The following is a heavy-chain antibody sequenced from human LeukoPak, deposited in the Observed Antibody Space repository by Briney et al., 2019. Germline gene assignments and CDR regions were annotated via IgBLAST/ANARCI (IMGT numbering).Heavy chain of an antibody. V-gene: IGHV3-30-3*02. CDR1: GFTFSSYA. CDR3: AKTVYSSSFGAFDI. D-gene: IGHD6-13*01. J-gene: IGHJ3*02. CDR2: ISYDGSNK. Sequence: GGSLRLSCAASGFTFSSYAMHWVRQAPGKGLEWVAVISYDGSNKYYADSVKGRFTISRDNSKNTLYLQMNSLRAEDTAVYYCAKTVYSSSFGAFDIWGQGTMVTVSS.